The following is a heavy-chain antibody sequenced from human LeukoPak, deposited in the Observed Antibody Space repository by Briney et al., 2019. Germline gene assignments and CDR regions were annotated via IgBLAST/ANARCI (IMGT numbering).Heavy chain of an antibody. CDR2: IYYSGST. V-gene: IGHV4-39*02. Sequence: SETLSLTCTVSGGSISSSSYYRGWIRQPPGKGLEWIGSIYYSGSTYYNPSLKSRVTISVDTSKNQFSLKLSSVTAADAAVYYCARDSGRYLSLYYYYGMDVWGQGTTVTVSS. CDR3: ARDSGRYLSLYYYYGMDV. J-gene: IGHJ6*02. D-gene: IGHD1-26*01. CDR1: GGSISSSSYY.